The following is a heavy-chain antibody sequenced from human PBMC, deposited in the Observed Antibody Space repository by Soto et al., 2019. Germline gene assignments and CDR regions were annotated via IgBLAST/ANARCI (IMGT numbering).Heavy chain of an antibody. V-gene: IGHV4-61*01. J-gene: IGHJ5*02. CDR2: IYYSGST. Sequence: NPSETLSLTCTVSGDSVSSGSYYWSWLRQPPGKGLEWIGYIYYSGSTNYNPSLKSRVTISVDTSKNQFSLKLSSVTAADTAVYYCARAKLSGYCSGGSCYQVRPSWFDPWGQGTLVTVSS. CDR1: GDSVSSGSYY. D-gene: IGHD2-15*01. CDR3: ARAKLSGYCSGGSCYQVRPSWFDP.